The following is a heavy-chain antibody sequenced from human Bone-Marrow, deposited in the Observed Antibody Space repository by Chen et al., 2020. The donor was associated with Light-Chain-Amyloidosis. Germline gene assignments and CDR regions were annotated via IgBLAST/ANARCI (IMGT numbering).Heavy chain of an antibody. V-gene: IGHV1-69*18. Sequence: QVQLVQSGAEVKKPGSSVKVSCRASGGTFSSYVFSWVRQAPGQGLEWMGNIIPIFRTTNYEQKCQSRVTISADEPTTTAYMELSSLRSVDTAVYYCATERGAGGWFDPWGQGTLVTVSS. J-gene: IGHJ5*02. D-gene: IGHD3-10*01. CDR3: ATERGAGGWFDP. CDR2: IIPIFRTT. CDR1: GGTFSSYV.